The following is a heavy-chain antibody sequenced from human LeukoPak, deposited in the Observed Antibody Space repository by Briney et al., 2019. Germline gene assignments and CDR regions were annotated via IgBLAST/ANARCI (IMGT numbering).Heavy chain of an antibody. V-gene: IGHV4-59*08. J-gene: IGHJ6*03. CDR1: GASISRNY. Sequence: SETLSLACTVSGASISRNYWSWIRQPPGKGLEWIGYINYIGSSHYNPSLKSRVTISVDTSKNQFSLKVSSVTAADTAVYYCASGSSDYYYYYYMDVWGKGTTVTVSS. CDR2: INYIGSS. D-gene: IGHD2-2*01. CDR3: ASGSSDYYYYYYMDV.